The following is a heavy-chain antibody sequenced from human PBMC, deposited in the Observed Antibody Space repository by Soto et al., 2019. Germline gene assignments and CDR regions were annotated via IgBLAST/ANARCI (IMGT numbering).Heavy chain of an antibody. Sequence: QVQLQESGPGLVKPSQTLSLTCTVSGGSISSGDYYWSWIRQPPGKGLEWIGYIYYSGSTYYNPSLKSRVTISVDTSKNQFSRKLSSVTAADTAVYYCARDYDSSGYGVSAFDIWGQGTMVTVSS. CDR1: GGSISSGDYY. CDR2: IYYSGST. V-gene: IGHV4-30-4*01. CDR3: ARDYDSSGYGVSAFDI. J-gene: IGHJ3*02. D-gene: IGHD3-22*01.